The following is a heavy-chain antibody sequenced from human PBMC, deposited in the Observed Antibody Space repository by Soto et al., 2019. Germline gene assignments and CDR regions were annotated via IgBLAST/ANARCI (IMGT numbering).Heavy chain of an antibody. CDR2: ILPMYRKT. V-gene: IGHV1-69*06. CDR1: GATVSVYG. CDR3: ARVVQLGSNYAMDV. Sequence: QVRLAQSGAEVRSPGSSVTVSCKASGATVSVYGITWVRKAPRQGLEWVEAILPMYRKTNYAQKFQGRVTIIADKSPDTVYLELSRLRSDDTAIYFCARVVQLGSNYAMDVWGQGTTVVVSS. J-gene: IGHJ6*02. D-gene: IGHD1-1*01.